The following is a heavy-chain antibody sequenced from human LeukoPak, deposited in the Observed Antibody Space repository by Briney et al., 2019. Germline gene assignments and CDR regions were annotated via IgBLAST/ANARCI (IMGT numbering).Heavy chain of an antibody. V-gene: IGHV3-21*01. CDR2: ISASGTSI. CDR3: ARDGT. Sequence: GGSLRLSCAASGFTFSGYAMNWVRQAPGKGLEWVSFISASGTSIYYADSVRGRFTISRDNAKKSLYLQMNSLRAEDTAVYYCARDGTWGPGTLVTVSS. D-gene: IGHD1-26*01. CDR1: GFTFSGYA. J-gene: IGHJ5*02.